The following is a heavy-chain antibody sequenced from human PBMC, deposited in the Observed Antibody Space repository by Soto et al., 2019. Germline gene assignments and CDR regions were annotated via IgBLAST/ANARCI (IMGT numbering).Heavy chain of an antibody. CDR3: AHKGGRGAGMDV. J-gene: IGHJ6*02. CDR1: GFSVSSSEVG. Sequence: QITLKESGPTLVKPTQTLTLTCTFSGFSVSSSEVGVGWIRQPAGKALEWLALMYWDGDKRYSPFLKGRLTITKDTSKNQVVLTITNMDPVDTATYYCAHKGGRGAGMDVWGQGTTVTVSS. V-gene: IGHV2-5*02. D-gene: IGHD2-15*01. CDR2: MYWDGDK.